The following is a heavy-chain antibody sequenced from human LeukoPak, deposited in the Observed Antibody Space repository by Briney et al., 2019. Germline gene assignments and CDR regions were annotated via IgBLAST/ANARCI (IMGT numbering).Heavy chain of an antibody. Sequence: GRSLRLSCAASGFTFDDYAMHWVRQAPGKGLEGVSGISWNSGSIGYADSVKGRFTISRDNAKNSLYLQMNSLRAEDTALYYCAKDIVATITAFDIWGQGTMVTVSS. CDR1: GFTFDDYA. CDR2: ISWNSGSI. D-gene: IGHD5-12*01. V-gene: IGHV3-9*01. J-gene: IGHJ3*02. CDR3: AKDIVATITAFDI.